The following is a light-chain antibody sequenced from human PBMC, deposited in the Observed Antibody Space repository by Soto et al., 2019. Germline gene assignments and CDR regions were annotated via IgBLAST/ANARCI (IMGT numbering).Light chain of an antibody. CDR3: QQYNTYPFT. CDR2: KAS. V-gene: IGKV1-5*03. Sequence: DIQMTQSPSTLSASVGDRVTITCRASQSISFWLAWYQQKPGKAPNPLIYKASSLESGVPSRFSGSGSGREFTLTISSLQPDDFATYYCQQYNTYPFTFGGGNKVEIK. J-gene: IGKJ4*01. CDR1: QSISFW.